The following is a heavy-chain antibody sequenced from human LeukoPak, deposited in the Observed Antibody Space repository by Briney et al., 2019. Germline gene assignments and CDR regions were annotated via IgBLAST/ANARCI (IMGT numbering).Heavy chain of an antibody. CDR2: IYTSGNT. CDR1: GGSISSGSYY. D-gene: IGHD3-9*01. CDR3: ARQYSDILTGYHRGELYWYFDL. V-gene: IGHV4-61*02. J-gene: IGHJ2*01. Sequence: PSETLSLTCTVSGGSISSGSYYWSWIRQPAGKGLEWIGRIYTSGNTNYNPSLKSRVTISIDTSKNQFSLNLSSVTAADTAVYYCARQYSDILTGYHRGELYWYFDLWGRGTLVTVSS.